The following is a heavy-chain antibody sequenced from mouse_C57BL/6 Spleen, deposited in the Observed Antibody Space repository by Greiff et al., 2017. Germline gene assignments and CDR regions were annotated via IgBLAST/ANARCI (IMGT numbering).Heavy chain of an antibody. CDR3: ARTPGYFDY. Sequence: QVQLQQSGAELARPGASVKLSCKASGYTFTSYGISWVKQRTGQGLEWIGEIYPRSGNPYYNEMFKGKATRTADKSSSTAYMELRSLTAEDSAVYFCARTPGYFDYWGQGTTRTVSS. CDR1: GYTFTSYG. CDR2: IYPRSGNP. J-gene: IGHJ2*01. V-gene: IGHV1-81*01.